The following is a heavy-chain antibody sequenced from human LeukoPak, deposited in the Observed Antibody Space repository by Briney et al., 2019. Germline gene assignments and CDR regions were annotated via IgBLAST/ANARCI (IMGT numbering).Heavy chain of an antibody. CDR1: GLTFSNAW. CDR3: TAFYGY. D-gene: IGHD3-16*01. CDR2: IKSKTDGGTT. V-gene: IGHV3-15*01. Sequence: GGSLRLSCAASGLTFSNAWMSWVRQAPGKGLEWVGRIKSKTDGGTTDYAAPVKGRLTISRDDSKNTLYLQMNSLETEEKAVYYCTAFYGYWGQGTLVTVSS. J-gene: IGHJ4*02.